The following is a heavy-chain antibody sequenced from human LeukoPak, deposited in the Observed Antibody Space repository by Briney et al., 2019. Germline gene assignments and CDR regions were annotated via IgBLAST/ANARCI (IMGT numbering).Heavy chain of an antibody. Sequence: PGRSLRLSCAASGFTFSSYGMHWVRQAPGKGLXXXXXXSYDGSNKYYADSVKGRFTISRDNSKNTLYLQMNSLRAEDTAVYYCAKDGQHYDRKPYYFDYWGQGTLVTVSS. CDR3: AKDGQHYDRKPYYFDY. D-gene: IGHD3-22*01. CDR1: GFTFSSYG. CDR2: XSYDGSNK. V-gene: IGHV3-30*18. J-gene: IGHJ4*02.